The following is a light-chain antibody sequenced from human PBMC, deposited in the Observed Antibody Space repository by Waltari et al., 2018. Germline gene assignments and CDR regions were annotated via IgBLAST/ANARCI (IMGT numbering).Light chain of an antibody. J-gene: IGLJ3*02. CDR3: CSYAGTWV. V-gene: IGLV2-11*02. CDR2: DVS. CDR1: GSEVGEYNY. Sequence: QSALTQPRSVSGSPGESVTISCTGTGSEVGEYNYVSWYQQHPGQAPKVLIDDVSKRPSGVPVRFYGSKSGNSASLTIFGLQAEDEADYYCCSYAGTWVFGGGTKLTVL.